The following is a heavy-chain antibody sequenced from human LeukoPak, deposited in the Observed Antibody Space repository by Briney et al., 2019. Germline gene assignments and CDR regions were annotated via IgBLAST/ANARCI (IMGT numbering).Heavy chain of an antibody. J-gene: IGHJ5*02. CDR3: ARQSSDYLWGSYRSTPNWFDP. D-gene: IGHD3-16*02. CDR1: GGSINIISYY. V-gene: IGHV4-39*01. CDR2: IYYSGRT. Sequence: SETLSLTCTVSGGSINIISYYWGWIRQPPGKGLEWIGSIYYSGRTYYNPSLKSRVTISVDTSKKHLSLKLSSVTAADTAVYYCARQSSDYLWGSYRSTPNWFDPWGQGTLVTVSS.